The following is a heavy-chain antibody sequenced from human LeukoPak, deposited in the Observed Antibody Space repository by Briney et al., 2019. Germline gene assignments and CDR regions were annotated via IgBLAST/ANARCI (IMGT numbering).Heavy chain of an antibody. V-gene: IGHV1-18*01. J-gene: IGHJ4*02. CDR1: GDTFSSYD. Sequence: ASVKVSCKASGDTFSSYDISWVRQAPGQGLEWMGWISTYNGNTRYAQKLQGRVTLTTDTSTSTAYMELRSLRSDDTAVYYCATHITAVPYWGQGTLVTVSS. D-gene: IGHD6-13*01. CDR3: ATHITAVPY. CDR2: ISTYNGNT.